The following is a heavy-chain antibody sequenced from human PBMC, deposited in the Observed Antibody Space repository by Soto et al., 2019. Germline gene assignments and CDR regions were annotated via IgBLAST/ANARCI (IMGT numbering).Heavy chain of an antibody. CDR2: ISWNSGSI. CDR1: GFTFDDYA. J-gene: IGHJ6*03. CDR3: AGYCSSTSCSYYYYMDV. Sequence: EVQLVESGGGLVQPGRSLRLSCAASGFTFDDYAMHWVRQAPGKCLECVSGISWNSGSIGYADSVKGGFTISRNNAKNSLYLQMNSLRAEDTALYYCAGYCSSTSCSYYYYMDVWGKGTTVTVSS. V-gene: IGHV3-9*01. D-gene: IGHD2-2*03.